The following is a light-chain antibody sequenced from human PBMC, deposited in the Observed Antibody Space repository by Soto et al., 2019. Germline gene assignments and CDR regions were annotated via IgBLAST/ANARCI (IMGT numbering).Light chain of an antibody. Sequence: DIQMTQSPSTLSGSVGDRVTITCRASQTISSWLAWYQQKPGTAPKLLIYKASTLKSGVPSRFSGSGSGTEFTLTISSLQPDDFATYYCQHYNSYSEAFGQGTRWIS. CDR2: KAS. J-gene: IGKJ1*01. V-gene: IGKV1-5*03. CDR3: QHYNSYSEA. CDR1: QTISSW.